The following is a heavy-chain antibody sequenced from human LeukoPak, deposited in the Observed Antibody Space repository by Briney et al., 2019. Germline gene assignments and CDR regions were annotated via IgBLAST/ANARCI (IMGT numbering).Heavy chain of an antibody. D-gene: IGHD1-7*01. Sequence: GGSLRLSCAASGFTFSSYSMNWVRQAPGKGLEWVSSISSSSSYIYYADSVKGRFTISRDNAKNSLYLQMNSLRAEDTAMYYCARDRITGTTDYFDYWGQGTLVTVSS. V-gene: IGHV3-21*01. CDR2: ISSSSSYI. J-gene: IGHJ4*02. CDR3: ARDRITGTTDYFDY. CDR1: GFTFSSYS.